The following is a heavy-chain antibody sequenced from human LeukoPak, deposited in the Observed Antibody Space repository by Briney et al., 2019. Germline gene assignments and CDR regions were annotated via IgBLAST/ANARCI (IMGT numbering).Heavy chain of an antibody. Sequence: GASVKVSCKASGYTFTSYDINWVRQATGQGLEWMGWMNRNSGNTGYAQKFQGRVTMTRNTSISTAYMELSSLRSEDMAVYYCARDSQSGSYHNWFDPWGQGTLVTVSS. CDR2: MNRNSGNT. CDR3: ARDSQSGSYHNWFDP. V-gene: IGHV1-8*01. CDR1: GYTFTSYD. D-gene: IGHD1-26*01. J-gene: IGHJ5*02.